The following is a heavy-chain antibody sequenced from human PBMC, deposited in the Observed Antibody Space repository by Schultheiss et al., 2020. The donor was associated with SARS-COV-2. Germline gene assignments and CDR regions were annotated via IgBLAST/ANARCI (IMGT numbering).Heavy chain of an antibody. V-gene: IGHV4-34*01. J-gene: IGHJ4*02. CDR2: INHSGST. Sequence: SQTLSLTCAVYGGSFSGYYWSWIRQPPGKGLEWIGEINHSGSTNYNPPLKSRVTISVDTSKNQFSLKLSSVTAADTAVYYCARLWGRYCSSTSCYPYWGQGTLVTVSS. CDR3: ARLWGRYCSSTSCYPY. CDR1: GGSFSGYY. D-gene: IGHD2-2*01.